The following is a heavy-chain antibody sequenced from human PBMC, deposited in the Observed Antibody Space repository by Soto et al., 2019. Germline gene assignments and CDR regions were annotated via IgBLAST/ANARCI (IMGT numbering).Heavy chain of an antibody. J-gene: IGHJ5*02. CDR1: GFTFSDYY. CDR2: ISRDGNAI. V-gene: IGHV3-11*01. CDR3: ARGAEMSTLTKWFDP. Sequence: VQLVESGGGLVKPGGSLRLSCAASGFTFSDYYMTWIRQAPGKGLEWLAYISRDGNAIFYADSVNGRFTISRDNAKNSLFLQMDDLRAEDTGMFFCARGAEMSTLTKWFDPWGQGTLGIVSS. D-gene: IGHD1-1*01.